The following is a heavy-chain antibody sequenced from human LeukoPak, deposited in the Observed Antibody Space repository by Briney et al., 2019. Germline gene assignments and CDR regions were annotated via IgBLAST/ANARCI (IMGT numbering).Heavy chain of an antibody. V-gene: IGHV1-2*02. D-gene: IGHD3-9*01. CDR1: GYTFTGYY. CDR3: ARDRGDFDWLLYSVLGYYMDV. CDR2: INPNSGGT. Sequence: VKVSRKASGYTFTGYYMHWVRQAPGQGLEWMGWINPNSGGTNYAQKFQGRVTMTRDTSISTAYMELSRLRSDDTAVYYCARDRGDFDWLLYSVLGYYMDVWGKGTTVTVSS. J-gene: IGHJ6*03.